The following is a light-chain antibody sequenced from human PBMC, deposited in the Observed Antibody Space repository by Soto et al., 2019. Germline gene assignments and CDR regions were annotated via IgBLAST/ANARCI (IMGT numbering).Light chain of an antibody. J-gene: IGLJ2*01. V-gene: IGLV1-40*01. CDR3: QSYDSSLSGYVV. Sequence: QPVLTQPPSVSGAPGQRVTISCTGSSSNIGAGYDVHWYQQLPGTAPKLPIYGNSNRPSGVPDRFSGSKSGTSASLAITGLQAEDEADYYCQSYDSSLSGYVVFGGGTKVTVL. CDR2: GNS. CDR1: SSNIGAGYD.